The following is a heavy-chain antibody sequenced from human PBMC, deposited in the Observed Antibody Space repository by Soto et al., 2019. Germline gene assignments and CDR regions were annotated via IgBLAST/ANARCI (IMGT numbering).Heavy chain of an antibody. CDR3: AKVTDY. J-gene: IGHJ4*02. CDR2: ISHDGDKK. CDR1: GFTFSGYG. V-gene: IGHV3-30*18. Sequence: QVQLVESGGGVVQPGRSLRLSCAASGFTFSGYGLHWVRQAPGKGLEWVAVISHDGDKKYYADSVKGRFTISRDNSKNTLYLQMNSLAAEDTAVYFYAKVTDYCGQGTLVPVSS.